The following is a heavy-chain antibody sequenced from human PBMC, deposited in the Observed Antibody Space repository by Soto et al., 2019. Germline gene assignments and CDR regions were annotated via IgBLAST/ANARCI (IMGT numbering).Heavy chain of an antibody. D-gene: IGHD3-3*01. Sequence: QVQLVESGGGVVQPGRSLRLSCAASGFTFSTYGMHWVRQAPGKGLEWVAVISYDGSNKYYADSVKGRFTISRDNSKNTLYLQMNSLRAEDTAVYYCARVSETYYDFWSGYSSRYGMDVWGQGTTVTVSS. V-gene: IGHV3-30*03. J-gene: IGHJ6*02. CDR3: ARVSETYYDFWSGYSSRYGMDV. CDR2: ISYDGSNK. CDR1: GFTFSTYG.